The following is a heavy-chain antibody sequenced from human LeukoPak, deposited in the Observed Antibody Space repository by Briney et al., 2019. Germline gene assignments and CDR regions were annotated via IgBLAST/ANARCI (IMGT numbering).Heavy chain of an antibody. CDR2: IVNSGSTI. Sequence: GGSLRLSCAASGFTFSTYSMNWVRQAPGKGLEWISYIVNSGSTIYYADSVKGRFTISRDNAKNSLYLQMDSLRAEDTAVYYCTRGSGDYWGQGTLVTVSS. CDR1: GFTFSTYS. J-gene: IGHJ4*02. V-gene: IGHV3-48*04. CDR3: TRGSGDY.